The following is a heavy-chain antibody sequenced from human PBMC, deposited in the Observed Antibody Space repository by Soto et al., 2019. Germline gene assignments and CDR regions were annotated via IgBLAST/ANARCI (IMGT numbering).Heavy chain of an antibody. CDR2: IYYSGST. CDR1: GVSIISGHDY. Sequence: SETLSLTCTVSGVSIISGHDYWGWIRQPPGKGLEWIGSIYYSGSTYYNPSLKSRVTISADTSKNQFSLRLSSVTAADTAVYYCARVSGTYSSFLDYWGQGTLVTVSS. CDR3: ARVSGTYSSFLDY. V-gene: IGHV4-39*01. D-gene: IGHD5-18*01. J-gene: IGHJ4*02.